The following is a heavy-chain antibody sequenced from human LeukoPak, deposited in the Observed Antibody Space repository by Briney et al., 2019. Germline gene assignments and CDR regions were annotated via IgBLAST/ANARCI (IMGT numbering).Heavy chain of an antibody. J-gene: IGHJ4*02. V-gene: IGHV1-2*02. CDR2: INPNSGGT. D-gene: IGHD3-22*01. Sequence: ASVKVSCKASGYTFTGYYMHWVRQAPGQGLEWVGWINPNSGGTNYAQTFQGRVTMTRDTSISTAYMELSSLRAEDTAVYYCARSDWASGYYRRFFDYWGQGTLVTVSS. CDR1: GYTFTGYY. CDR3: ARSDWASGYYRRFFDY.